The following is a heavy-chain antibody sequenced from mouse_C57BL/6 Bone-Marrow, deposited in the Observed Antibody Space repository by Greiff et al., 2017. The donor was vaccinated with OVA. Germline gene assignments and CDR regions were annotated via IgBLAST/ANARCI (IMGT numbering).Heavy chain of an antibody. J-gene: IGHJ2*01. Sequence: EVKVVESGGGLVKPGGSLKLSCAASGFTFSSYAMSWVRQTPEKRLEWVATISDGGSYTYYPDNVKGRFTISRDNAKNNLYLQMSHLKSEDTAMYYCARVGGLRRGYYFDYWGRGTTLTVSS. V-gene: IGHV5-4*03. CDR1: GFTFSSYA. D-gene: IGHD2-4*01. CDR2: ISDGGSYT. CDR3: ARVGGLRRGYYFDY.